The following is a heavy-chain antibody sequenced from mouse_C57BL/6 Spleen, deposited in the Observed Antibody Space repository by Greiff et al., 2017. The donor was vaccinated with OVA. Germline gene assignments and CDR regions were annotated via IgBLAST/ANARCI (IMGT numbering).Heavy chain of an antibody. D-gene: IGHD1-1*01. V-gene: IGHV1-22*01. CDR1: GYTFTDYN. CDR3: ASWDYYGSSWFAY. CDR2: INPNNGGT. J-gene: IGHJ3*01. Sequence: EVQLQQSGPELVKPGASVKMSCKASGYTFTDYNMHWVKQSHGKSLEWIGYINPNNGGTSYNQKFKGKATLTVNKSSSTAYMELRSLTSGDSAVYYCASWDYYGSSWFAYWGQGTLVTVSA.